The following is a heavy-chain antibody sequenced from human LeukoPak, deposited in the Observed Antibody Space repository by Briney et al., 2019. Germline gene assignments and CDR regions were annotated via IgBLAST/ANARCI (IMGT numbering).Heavy chain of an antibody. J-gene: IGHJ4*02. CDR1: GFTFSYYS. D-gene: IGHD6-6*01. CDR3: ARSIQYSSSPFDY. Sequence: PGGSLRLFCAASGFTFSYYSMNWVRQAPGKGLEWVSCISSSSSYIYYADSVKGRFTISRDNSKNTLYLQMNSLRAEDTAVYYCARSIQYSSSPFDYWGQGTLVTVSS. V-gene: IGHV3-21*01. CDR2: ISSSSSYI.